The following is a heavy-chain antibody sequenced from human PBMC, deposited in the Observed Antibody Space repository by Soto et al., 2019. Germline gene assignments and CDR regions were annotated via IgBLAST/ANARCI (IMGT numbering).Heavy chain of an antibody. CDR3: ATIAGYCSSTSCFDY. D-gene: IGHD2-2*01. CDR2: FDPEDGET. CDR1: GYTLTELS. J-gene: IGHJ4*02. Sequence: ASVKVSCKVSGYTLTELSMHWVRQAPGKGLGWMGGFDPEDGETIYAQKFQGRVTMTEDTSTDTAYMELSSLRSEDTAVYYCATIAGYCSSTSCFDYWGQGTLVTVSS. V-gene: IGHV1-24*01.